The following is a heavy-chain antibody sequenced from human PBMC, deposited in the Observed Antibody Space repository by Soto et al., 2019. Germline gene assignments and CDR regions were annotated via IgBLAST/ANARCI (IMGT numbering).Heavy chain of an antibody. CDR3: ARDVGTNGAPYYYYYGMDV. D-gene: IGHD2-8*01. J-gene: IGHJ6*02. CDR1: GFTFSSYA. V-gene: IGHV3-30-3*01. Sequence: VGSLRLSCAASGFTFSSYAMHWVRQAPGKGLEWVAVISYDGSNKYYADSVKGRFTISRDNSKNTLYLQMNSLRAEDTAVYYCARDVGTNGAPYYYYYGMDVWGQGTTVTVSS. CDR2: ISYDGSNK.